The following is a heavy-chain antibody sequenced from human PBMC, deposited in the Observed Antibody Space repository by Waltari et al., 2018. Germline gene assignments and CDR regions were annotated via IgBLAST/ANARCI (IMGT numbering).Heavy chain of an antibody. J-gene: IGHJ4*02. V-gene: IGHV3-23*04. Sequence: EVLLVESGGGLVQPGGSLRLSCAASGFILSNHAMIWVRQAPGKGLVWVSAIGGRACNTYYADSVKGRFTIARDNAKNTLYLHMSSLRAEDTAIYYCAKGLLGTTNFDYWGQGTLVTVSS. CDR2: IGGRACNT. CDR1: GFILSNHA. D-gene: IGHD1-7*01. CDR3: AKGLLGTTNFDY.